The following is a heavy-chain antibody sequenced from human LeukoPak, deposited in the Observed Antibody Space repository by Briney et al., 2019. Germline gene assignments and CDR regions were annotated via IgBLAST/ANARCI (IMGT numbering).Heavy chain of an antibody. CDR1: GSTFSSYT. J-gene: IGHJ4*02. CDR2: ISGSGGST. D-gene: IGHD3-22*01. V-gene: IGHV3-23*01. CDR3: AKDRYDSSGYIFEY. Sequence: GGSLRLSCAASGSTFSSYTMNWVRQAPGKGLEWVSAISGSGGSTYYADSVKGRFTISRDNSKNTLYLQMNSLRAEDTAVYYCAKDRYDSSGYIFEYWGQGTLVTVSS.